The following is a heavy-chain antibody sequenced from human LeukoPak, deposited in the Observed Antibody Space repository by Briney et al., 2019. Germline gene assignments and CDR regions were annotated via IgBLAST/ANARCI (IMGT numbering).Heavy chain of an antibody. CDR1: GFTFSSSW. CDR3: VRDSRYCPDV. Sequence: GSLRLSCAASGFTFSSSWMHWVRQAPGKGLVWVSRLISDGSSASYADSVKGRFTISRDNTKNILYLQMNSLRAEDTAVYYCVRDSRYCPDVWGQGTTVTVSS. D-gene: IGHD2-8*02. CDR2: LISDGSSA. V-gene: IGHV3-74*01. J-gene: IGHJ6*02.